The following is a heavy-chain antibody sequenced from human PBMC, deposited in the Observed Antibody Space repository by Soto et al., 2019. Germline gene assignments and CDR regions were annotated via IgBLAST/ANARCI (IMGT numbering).Heavy chain of an antibody. CDR2: IIGSGDST. J-gene: IGHJ5*02. V-gene: IGHV3-23*01. CDR3: ARTLGYCSSTSCQSFDP. D-gene: IGHD2-2*01. CDR1: GFTFSSYV. Sequence: GGSLRLSCAASGFTFSSYVMSWVRQAPGKGLEWVSAIIGSGDSTSYSTSLKSRLTISKDTSKSQVVLTMTNMDPVDTATYYCARTLGYCSSTSCQSFDPWGQGTLVTVSS.